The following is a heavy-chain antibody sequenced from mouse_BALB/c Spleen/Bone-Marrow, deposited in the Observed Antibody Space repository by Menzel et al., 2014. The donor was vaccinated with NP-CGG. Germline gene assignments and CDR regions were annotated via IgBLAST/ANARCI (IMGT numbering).Heavy chain of an antibody. Sequence: VQLVESGAELVKPGASVKLSCKASGYSFTNYYMYWVKRRPGQGLEWIGEINPSKGGTNFSEKFKNKATLTVDKSSSTAYVQLSSLTAEDSAVYCCTRSNYGYWYFDVWGAGTTVTVSS. CDR3: TRSNYGYWYFDV. J-gene: IGHJ1*01. D-gene: IGHD1-1*01. CDR2: INPSKGGT. CDR1: GYSFTNYY. V-gene: IGHV1S81*02.